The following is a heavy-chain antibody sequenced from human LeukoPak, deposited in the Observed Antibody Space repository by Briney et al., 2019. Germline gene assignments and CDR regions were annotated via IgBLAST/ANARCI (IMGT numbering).Heavy chain of an antibody. CDR1: GYTFTGYY. Sequence: ASVKVSCKASGYTFTGYYMHWVRQAPGQGLEWMGIINPSGGSTSYAQKFQGRVTMTRDTSTSTVYMELSSLRSKDTAVYYCARDSPTILVDYWGQGTLVTVSS. CDR2: INPSGGST. D-gene: IGHD3-3*01. J-gene: IGHJ4*02. V-gene: IGHV1-46*01. CDR3: ARDSPTILVDY.